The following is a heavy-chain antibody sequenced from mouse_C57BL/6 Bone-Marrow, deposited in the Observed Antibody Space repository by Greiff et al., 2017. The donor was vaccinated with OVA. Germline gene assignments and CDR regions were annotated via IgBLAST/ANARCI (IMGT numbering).Heavy chain of an antibody. CDR2: IYPRSGNT. J-gene: IGHJ4*01. V-gene: IGHV1-81*01. Sequence: QVQLKESGAELARPGASVKLSCKASGYTFTSYGISWVKQRTGQGLEWIGEIYPRSGNTYYNEKFKGKATLTADKSSSTAYMELRSLTSEDSAFYFCARSEDDYDLYAMDYWGQGTSVTVSS. CDR1: GYTFTSYG. CDR3: ARSEDDYDLYAMDY. D-gene: IGHD2-4*01.